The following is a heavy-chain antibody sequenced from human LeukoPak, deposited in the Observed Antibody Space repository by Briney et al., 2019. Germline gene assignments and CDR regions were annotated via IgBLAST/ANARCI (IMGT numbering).Heavy chain of an antibody. CDR1: GGSISSYY. Sequence: SETLSLTCTVSGGSISSYYWSWIRQPPGKGXXXIGYIYXSGSTNYNPSLKSRVTISVDTSKNQFSLKLSSVTAADTAVYYCARKGPNPLNWFDPWGQGTLVTVSS. V-gene: IGHV4-59*01. J-gene: IGHJ5*02. CDR2: IYXSGST. CDR3: ARKGPNPLNWFDP. D-gene: IGHD3-16*02.